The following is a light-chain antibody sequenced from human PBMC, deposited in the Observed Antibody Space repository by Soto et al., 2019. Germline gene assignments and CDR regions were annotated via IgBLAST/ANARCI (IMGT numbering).Light chain of an antibody. CDR1: QSVLYSPNNKNY. V-gene: IGKV4-1*01. CDR3: QQYRSAPQT. Sequence: DIVMTQSPDSLAVSLGERATINCKSSQSVLYSPNNKNYVSWYQQKPGQPPKLLVYWASTRESGVPDRFSGSGSGTDFTLTISSLQAEDVAVYYCQQYRSAPQTFGQGNRVEIK. CDR2: WAS. J-gene: IGKJ1*01.